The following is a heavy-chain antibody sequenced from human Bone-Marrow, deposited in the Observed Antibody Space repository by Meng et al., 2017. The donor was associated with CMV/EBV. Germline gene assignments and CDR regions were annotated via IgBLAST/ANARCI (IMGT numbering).Heavy chain of an antibody. V-gene: IGHV3-30*02. CDR1: GFTFSAFA. CDR3: AKDRPEILGLDP. CDR2: IGFGGGVEK. D-gene: IGHD1-14*01. J-gene: IGHJ5*02. Sequence: GGSLRLSCAASGFTFSAFAMHWVRQAPGKGLEWVAYIGFGGGVEKYYPDSVKGRFTVSRDNSKNTLYLDINGLTDEDTAIYYCAKDRPEILGLDPWGQGHRVPGAS.